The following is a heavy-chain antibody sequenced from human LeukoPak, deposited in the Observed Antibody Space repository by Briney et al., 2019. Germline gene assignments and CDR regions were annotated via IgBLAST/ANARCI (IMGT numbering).Heavy chain of an antibody. D-gene: IGHD2-2*01. CDR2: ISAYNGNT. CDR3: AREGVRHCSSTSCYRWFDP. V-gene: IGHV1-18*01. Sequence: GASVKVSCKASGYTFTSYGISWVRQAPGQGLEWMGWISAYNGNTNYAQKLQGRVTMTTDTSTSTAYMELRSLRSDDTAVYYCAREGVRHCSSTSCYRWFDPWGQGTLVTVSS. CDR1: GYTFTSYG. J-gene: IGHJ5*02.